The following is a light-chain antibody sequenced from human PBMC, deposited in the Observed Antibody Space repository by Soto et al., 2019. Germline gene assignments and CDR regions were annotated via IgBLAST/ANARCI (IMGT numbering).Light chain of an antibody. CDR1: SIDGGGNNY. CDR3: TSYTSSITYV. CDR2: EVS. V-gene: IGLV2-14*01. Sequence: QSALTQPASVSGSPGPSITISCTGTSIDGGGNNYVSWYQQHPGKAHQLMIYEVSNRPSGVSNRVSGSKSGNTASLTISGLQAEDEADYYCTSYTSSITYVFGTGTKVTVL. J-gene: IGLJ1*01.